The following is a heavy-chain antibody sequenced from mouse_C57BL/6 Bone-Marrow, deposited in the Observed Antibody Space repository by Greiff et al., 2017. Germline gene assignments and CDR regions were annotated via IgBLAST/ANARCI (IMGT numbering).Heavy chain of an antibody. D-gene: IGHD1-1*01. J-gene: IGHJ2*01. Sequence: QVQLKESGPELVKPGASVKISCKASGYAFSSSWMNWVKQRPGKGLEWIGRIYPGDGDTNYNGKFKGKATLTADKSSSTAYMQLSSLTSEDSAVYFCARAGYYSGSSYGYWGQGTTLTVSS. CDR3: ARAGYYSGSSYGY. V-gene: IGHV1-82*01. CDR1: GYAFSSSW. CDR2: IYPGDGDT.